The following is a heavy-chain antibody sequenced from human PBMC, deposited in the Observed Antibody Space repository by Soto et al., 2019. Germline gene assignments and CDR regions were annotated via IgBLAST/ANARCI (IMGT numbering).Heavy chain of an antibody. D-gene: IGHD2-2*01. CDR3: ATAISSPFSNFDD. J-gene: IGHJ4*02. Sequence: EVQLVQSGGDLVQPGGSLRLSCVASGFTFSTYWMTWVRQAPGMGLEWVAGIKEDGSEEVYVDSVKGSFSISRDNAKTSLYLQLNCLRAEDTAVYYCATAISSPFSNFDDWGQGSLVTVSS. CDR2: IKEDGSEE. CDR1: GFTFSTYW. V-gene: IGHV3-7*01.